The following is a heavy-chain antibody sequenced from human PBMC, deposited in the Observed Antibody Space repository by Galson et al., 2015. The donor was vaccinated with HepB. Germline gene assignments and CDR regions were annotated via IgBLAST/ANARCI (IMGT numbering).Heavy chain of an antibody. CDR3: ARDRRERYSGYYYYGMDV. CDR2: IWYDGSNK. D-gene: IGHD2-21*01. V-gene: IGHV3-33*01. CDR1: GFTFSSYG. Sequence: SLRLSCAASGFTFSSYGMHWVRQAPGKGLEWVAVIWYDGSNKYYADSVKGRFTISRDNSKNTLYLQMNSLRAEDTDVYYCARDRRERYSGYYYYGMDVWGQGTTVTVSS. J-gene: IGHJ6*02.